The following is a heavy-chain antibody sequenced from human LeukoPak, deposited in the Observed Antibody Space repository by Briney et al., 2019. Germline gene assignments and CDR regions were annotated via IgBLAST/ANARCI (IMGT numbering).Heavy chain of an antibody. CDR3: ARGTLGEDPSGSFDY. CDR2: IGSSSSYI. CDR1: GFTFSSYS. Sequence: GGSLRLSCAASGFTFSSYSMNWVRQAPGKGLEWVSSIGSSSSYIYYADSVKGRFTISRDNAKNSLYLQMNSLRAEDTAVYYCARGTLGEDPSGSFDYWGQGTLVTVSS. J-gene: IGHJ4*02. V-gene: IGHV3-21*01. D-gene: IGHD3-16*01.